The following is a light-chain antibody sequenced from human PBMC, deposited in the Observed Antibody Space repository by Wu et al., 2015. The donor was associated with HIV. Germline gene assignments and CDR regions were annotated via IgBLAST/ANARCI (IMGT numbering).Light chain of an antibody. Sequence: EIVLTQSPGTLSLSPGERATLSCRASQSVSSTYLGWYQQKPGQAPRLLIYGVSSRATGIPDRFSGSGPGTDFTLIISRLQPEDFALYYCQQYGSSPPLTFGGGTKVEIK. V-gene: IGKV3-20*01. CDR2: GVS. J-gene: IGKJ4*01. CDR3: QQYGSSPPLT. CDR1: QSVSSTY.